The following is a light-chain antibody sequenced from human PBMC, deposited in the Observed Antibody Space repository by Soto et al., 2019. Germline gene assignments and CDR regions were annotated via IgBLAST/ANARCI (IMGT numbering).Light chain of an antibody. J-gene: IGLJ3*02. CDR3: QSYDSSLSGWG. CDR2: GNS. Sequence: QSVLTQPPSVSGAPGQRVTLSCTGSSSNIGAGYDVHWYQQLPGTAPQLPIYGNSNRPSGVPDRLSGSKSGTSASLALTGLQAEDEADYYCQSYDSSLSGWGFGRGTKMTVL. CDR1: SSNIGAGYD. V-gene: IGLV1-40*01.